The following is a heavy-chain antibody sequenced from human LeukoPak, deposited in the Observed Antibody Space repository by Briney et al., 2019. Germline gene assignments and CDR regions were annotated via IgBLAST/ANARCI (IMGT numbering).Heavy chain of an antibody. CDR1: GGSISSYY. D-gene: IGHD3-3*01. CDR3: ARGWRYYDFWSGYFDP. J-gene: IGHJ5*02. CDR2: IYYSGST. Sequence: SETLSLTCTVSGGSISSYYWSWIRQPPGKGLEWIGYIYYSGSTNYNPSLKSRVTISVDTSKNQFSLKLSSVTAADTAVYYCARGWRYYDFWSGYFDPWGQGTLVTVSS. V-gene: IGHV4-59*12.